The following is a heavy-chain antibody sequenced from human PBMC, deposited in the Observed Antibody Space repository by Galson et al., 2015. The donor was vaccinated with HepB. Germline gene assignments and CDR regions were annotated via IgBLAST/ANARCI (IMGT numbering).Heavy chain of an antibody. CDR1: GGTFSSYA. J-gene: IGHJ3*02. D-gene: IGHD3-10*01. Sequence: SVKVSCKASGGTFSSYAISWVRQAPGQGLEWMGGIIPIFGIANYAQKFQGRVTITADESTSTAYMELSSLRSEDTAVYYCARDQTGYGSGSYFAFDIWGQGTMVTVSS. V-gene: IGHV1-69*13. CDR2: IIPIFGIA. CDR3: ARDQTGYGSGSYFAFDI.